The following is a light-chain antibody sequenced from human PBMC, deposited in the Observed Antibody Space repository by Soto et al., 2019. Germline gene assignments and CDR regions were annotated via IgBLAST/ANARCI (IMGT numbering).Light chain of an antibody. CDR3: QQYNNWHPIT. CDR1: QSVSSN. J-gene: IGKJ5*01. V-gene: IGKV3-15*01. Sequence: EILMTQSPSTLSVSPGERATLSCGASQSVSSNLAWYQQKPGQAPRLLIYGASTRATGIPARFSGSGSGTEFTLTINSLQYEDFAVYYCQQYNNWHPITFGQGTRLEIK. CDR2: GAS.